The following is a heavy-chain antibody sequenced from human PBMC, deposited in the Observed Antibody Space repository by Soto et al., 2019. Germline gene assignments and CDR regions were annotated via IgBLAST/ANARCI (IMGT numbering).Heavy chain of an antibody. CDR1: GYRFSSYW. J-gene: IGHJ5*02. V-gene: IGHV5-51*01. Sequence: PGESLKISCQTSGYRFSSYWIVWVRQMPGKGLEWMGIIYPNDSRVKHNPSVQGQVTMSVDRSISTAYLQWSSLRASDTAVYLCARGNVENWFGPWGQGTPVTVSS. CDR2: IYPNDSRV. CDR3: ARGNVENWFGP.